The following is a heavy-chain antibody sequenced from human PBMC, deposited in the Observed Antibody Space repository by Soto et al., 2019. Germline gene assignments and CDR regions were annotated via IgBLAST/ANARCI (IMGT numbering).Heavy chain of an antibody. CDR1: GFTFSSYA. CDR2: ISGSGGST. D-gene: IGHD4-4*01. V-gene: IGHV3-23*01. J-gene: IGHJ4*02. CDR3: AKGTSNRKYYCDY. Sequence: EVQLLESGGGLVQPGGSLRLSCAASGFTFSSYAMSWVRQAPGKGLEWVSAISGSGGSTYYADSVKGRFTISRDNAKNTRYLQMNTLRAEDTAVYYCAKGTSNRKYYCDYWGKGTLVTVSS.